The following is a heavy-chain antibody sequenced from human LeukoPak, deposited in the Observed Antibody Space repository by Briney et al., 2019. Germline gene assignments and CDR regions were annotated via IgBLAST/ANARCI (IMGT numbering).Heavy chain of an antibody. CDR3: ATNPWDYYDSSGYAY. CDR2: INAGNGNT. CDR1: GYTFTSYA. J-gene: IGHJ4*02. V-gene: IGHV1-3*01. Sequence: ASVKVSCKASGYTFTSYAMHWVRQAPGQRLEWMGWINAGNGNTKYSQKFQGRVTITRDTSASTAYMELSSLRSEDTAVYYCATNPWDYYDSSGYAYWGQGTLVTVSS. D-gene: IGHD3-22*01.